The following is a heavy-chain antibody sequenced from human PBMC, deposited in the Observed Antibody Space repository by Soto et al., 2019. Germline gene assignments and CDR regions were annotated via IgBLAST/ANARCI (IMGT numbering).Heavy chain of an antibody. V-gene: IGHV4-59*01. Sequence: SETLSLTCTVSGGSISSYYWSWIRQPPGKGLEWIGYIYYSGSTNYNPSLKSRVTISVDTSKNQFSLKLSSVTAADTAVSYCARVDIVATTQYYYYGMDVWGQGTTVTVSS. CDR2: IYYSGST. CDR1: GGSISSYY. D-gene: IGHD5-12*01. CDR3: ARVDIVATTQYYYYGMDV. J-gene: IGHJ6*02.